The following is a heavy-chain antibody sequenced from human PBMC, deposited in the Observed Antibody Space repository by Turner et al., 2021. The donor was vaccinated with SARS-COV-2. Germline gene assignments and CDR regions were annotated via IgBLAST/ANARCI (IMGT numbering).Heavy chain of an antibody. CDR1: VGPISSSDYS. CDR3: ASPYITMVRGVNYYGMDV. CDR2: ISYSGST. V-gene: IGHV4-39*01. J-gene: IGHJ6*02. D-gene: IGHD3-10*01. Sequence: QLQLQVSGPGLVKPSETLSLTCTVSVGPISSSDYSWGWTRQPPGKGLGWMGSISYSGSTFYNPSLKSRVTISVDTSKNQFSLKLSSVTAADTAVYYCASPYITMVRGVNYYGMDVWGQGTTVTVSS.